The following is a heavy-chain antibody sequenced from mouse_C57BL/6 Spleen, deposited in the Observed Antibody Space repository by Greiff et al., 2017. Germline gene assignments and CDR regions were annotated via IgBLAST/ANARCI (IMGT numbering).Heavy chain of an antibody. J-gene: IGHJ4*01. D-gene: IGHD3-2*02. CDR3: ARQLRQGAMDY. Sequence: QVQLQQPGAELVRPGSSVKLSCKASGYTFTSYWMDWVKQRPGQGLEWIGKLYPSDSETPYNQKFKDKATLTVDKSSSTAYMQLSSLTSEDSAVYYCARQLRQGAMDYWGQGTSVTVSS. V-gene: IGHV1-61*01. CDR1: GYTFTSYW. CDR2: LYPSDSET.